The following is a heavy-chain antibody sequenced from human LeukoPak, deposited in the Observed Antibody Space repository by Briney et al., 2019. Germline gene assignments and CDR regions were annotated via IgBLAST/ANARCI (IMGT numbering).Heavy chain of an antibody. Sequence: GASVKVSCKASGGTFSSYAISWVRQAPGQGLEWMGGIIPIFGTANYAQEFQGRVTITADESTSTAYMELSSLRSEDTAVYYCARDDTSGYSSGWYQDYYYYGMDVWGQGTTVTVSS. CDR3: ARDDTSGYSSGWYQDYYYYGMDV. CDR2: IIPIFGTA. D-gene: IGHD6-19*01. CDR1: GGTFSSYA. J-gene: IGHJ6*02. V-gene: IGHV1-69*13.